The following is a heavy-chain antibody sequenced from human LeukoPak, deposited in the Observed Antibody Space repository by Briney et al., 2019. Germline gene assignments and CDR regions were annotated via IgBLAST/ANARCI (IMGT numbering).Heavy chain of an antibody. D-gene: IGHD5-24*01. CDR3: ARDDGDGYIHFFDY. V-gene: IGHV3-74*01. J-gene: IGHJ4*02. CDR2: INSDERIK. CDR1: GFPFRSYW. Sequence: PGGSLSLSCTASGFPFRSYWMHWVRQAPGKGLVWVSGINSDERIKKTAASVKGRFTISRDNAKNTLYLQMNSLRADDTAVYYCARDDGDGYIHFFDYWGQGTLVTVSS.